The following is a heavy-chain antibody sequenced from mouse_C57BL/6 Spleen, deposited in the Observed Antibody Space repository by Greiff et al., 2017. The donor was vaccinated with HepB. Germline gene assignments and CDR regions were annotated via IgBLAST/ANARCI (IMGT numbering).Heavy chain of an antibody. J-gene: IGHJ4*01. CDR1: GYTFTDYN. CDR2: INPNNGGT. CDR3: ARSLDAMDY. V-gene: IGHV1-18*01. Sequence: VQLKESGPELVKPGASVKIPCKASGYTFTDYNMDWVKQSHGKSLEWIGDINPNNGGTIYNQKFKGKATLTVDKSSSTAYMELRSLTSEDTAVYYCARSLDAMDYWGQGTSVTVSS.